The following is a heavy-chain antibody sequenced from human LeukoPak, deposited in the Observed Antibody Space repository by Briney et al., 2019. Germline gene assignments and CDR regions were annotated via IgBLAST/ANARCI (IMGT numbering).Heavy chain of an antibody. V-gene: IGHV4-4*07. Sequence: SETLSLTCTVSGGSISSYYWSWIRQPAGKGLEWIGRIYTSGSTNYNPSLKSRVTMSVDTSKNQFSLKLGSVTAADTAVYYCARDRGARYCSSTSCYEDYYYYMDVWGKGTTVTVSS. D-gene: IGHD2-2*01. J-gene: IGHJ6*03. CDR2: IYTSGST. CDR1: GGSISSYY. CDR3: ARDRGARYCSSTSCYEDYYYYMDV.